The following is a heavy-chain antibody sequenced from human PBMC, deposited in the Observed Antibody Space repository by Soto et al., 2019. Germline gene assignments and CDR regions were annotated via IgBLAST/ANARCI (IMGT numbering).Heavy chain of an antibody. V-gene: IGHV4-61*08. D-gene: IGHD3-10*01. CDR1: GGSISSGGYY. CDR3: ARRVKYGSGRRPAYYFDY. CDR2: IYYSGNT. Sequence: SETLSLTCTVSGGSISSGGYYWSWIRQPPGKGLEWIGYIYYSGNTNYNPSLKSRVTISVDTSKNQFSLKLSSVTAADTAVYYCARRVKYGSGRRPAYYFDYWGQGTLVTVSS. J-gene: IGHJ4*02.